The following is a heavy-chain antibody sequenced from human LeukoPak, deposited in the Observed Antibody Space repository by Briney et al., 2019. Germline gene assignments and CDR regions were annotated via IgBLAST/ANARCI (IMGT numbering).Heavy chain of an antibody. J-gene: IGHJ4*02. CDR3: ERQNIRFLEWLPQAYYFDY. Sequence: PSETLSLTCTVSDGSISSSSYYWGWIRQPPGKGLEWIGSISYSGNTNNNPSLKSRVTISVDTSKNQFSLKLSSLTDADTAVYYCERQNIRFLEWLPQAYYFDYWGQGTLVTVSS. CDR2: ISYSGNT. D-gene: IGHD3-3*01. CDR1: DGSISSSSYY. V-gene: IGHV4-39*01.